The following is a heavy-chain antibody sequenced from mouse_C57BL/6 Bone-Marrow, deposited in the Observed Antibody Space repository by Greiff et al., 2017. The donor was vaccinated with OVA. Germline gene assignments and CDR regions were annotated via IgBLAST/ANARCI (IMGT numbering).Heavy chain of an antibody. CDR1: GFNIKNTS. Sequence: EVQLQQSVAELVRPGASVKLSCTASGFNIKNTSMHWVKQRPEQGLEWIGRIDPANGNTKYAPKFQGKATITADTSSNTAYLQLSSLTSEDTAIYYCARALTGRFDYWGQGTTLTVSS. D-gene: IGHD4-1*01. CDR3: ARALTGRFDY. V-gene: IGHV14-3*01. J-gene: IGHJ2*01. CDR2: IDPANGNT.